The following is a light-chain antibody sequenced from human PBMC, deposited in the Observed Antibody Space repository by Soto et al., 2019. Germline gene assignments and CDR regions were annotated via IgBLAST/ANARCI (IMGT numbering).Light chain of an antibody. CDR1: SSDVGGYNY. J-gene: IGLJ3*02. CDR3: NSYTSGNTWV. CDR2: EVS. V-gene: IGLV2-14*01. Sequence: QSALTQPASVSGSPGQSITISCTGTSSDVGGYNYVSWYQQHPGKVPKLMIYEVSNRPSGVSNRFSGSKSGNTASLTISGLQAEDEADYYCNSYTSGNTWVFGGGTKLTVL.